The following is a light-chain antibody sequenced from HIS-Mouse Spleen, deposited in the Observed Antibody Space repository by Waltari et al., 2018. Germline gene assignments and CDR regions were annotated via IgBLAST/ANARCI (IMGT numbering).Light chain of an antibody. CDR2: EGS. Sequence: APPQPASVSGSPGQSITISCTGTSSDVGSYNLVSWYQQHPGKAPKLMIYEGSKRPSGVSNRFSGSKSGNTASLTISGLQAEDEADYYCCSYAGSSTWVFGGGTKLTVL. J-gene: IGLJ3*02. CDR3: CSYAGSSTWV. V-gene: IGLV2-23*01. CDR1: SSDVGSYNL.